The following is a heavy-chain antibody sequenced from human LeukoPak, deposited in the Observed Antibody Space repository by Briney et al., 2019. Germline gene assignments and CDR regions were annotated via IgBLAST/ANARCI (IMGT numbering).Heavy chain of an antibody. CDR3: ARGYYDFWSGHSYYYYYYYMDV. V-gene: IGHV1-18*01. D-gene: IGHD3-3*01. CDR2: ISAYNGNT. CDR1: GYTFTSYG. Sequence: GASVKVSCKASGYTFTSYGISWVRQAPGQGLEWMGWISAYNGNTNYAQKLQGRVTMTTDTSTSTAYMELRSLRSDDTAVYYCARGYYDFWSGHSYYYYYYYMDVWGKGTTVTVSS. J-gene: IGHJ6*03.